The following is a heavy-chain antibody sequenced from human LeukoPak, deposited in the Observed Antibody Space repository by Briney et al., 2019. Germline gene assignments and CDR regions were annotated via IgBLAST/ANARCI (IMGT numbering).Heavy chain of an antibody. V-gene: IGHV4-59*01. Sequence: SETLSLTCTVSGDSLSSYYWSWIRQPPGEGLQWIGYIFYSGSSNYNASLRSRVAISVDTSKNQFSLKLTSVTAADTAVYYCAGRAERFFDYWGQGILGTVSS. J-gene: IGHJ4*02. D-gene: IGHD1-26*01. CDR2: IFYSGSS. CDR1: GDSLSSYY. CDR3: AGRAERFFDY.